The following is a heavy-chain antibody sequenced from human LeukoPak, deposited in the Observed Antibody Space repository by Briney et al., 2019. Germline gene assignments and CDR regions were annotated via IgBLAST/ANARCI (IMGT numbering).Heavy chain of an antibody. V-gene: IGHV3-7*03. Sequence: GGSLRLSCAVSGFTFSDYSMSWVRQAPGKGLEWVAKMKEDGSEIFYVDSVKGRFTISRDNAKNSLYLQMNSLRAEDTALYYCSREATYCSGGSCLVDYWGQGTLVTVSS. D-gene: IGHD2-15*01. CDR1: GFTFSDYS. CDR3: SREATYCSGGSCLVDY. CDR2: MKEDGSEI. J-gene: IGHJ4*02.